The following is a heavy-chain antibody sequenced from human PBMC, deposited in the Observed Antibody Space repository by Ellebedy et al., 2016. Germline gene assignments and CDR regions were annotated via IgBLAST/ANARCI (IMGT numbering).Heavy chain of an antibody. V-gene: IGHV4-61*02. CDR1: GGSISSGSYY. CDR3: ARDSRITIFGVVIPMDV. D-gene: IGHD3-3*01. J-gene: IGHJ6*03. Sequence: SETLSLTXTVSGGSISSGSYYWSWIRQPAGKGLEWIGRIYTSGSTNYNPSLKSRVTMSVDTSKNQFSLKLSSVTAADTAVYYCARDSRITIFGVVIPMDVWGKGTTVTVSS. CDR2: IYTSGST.